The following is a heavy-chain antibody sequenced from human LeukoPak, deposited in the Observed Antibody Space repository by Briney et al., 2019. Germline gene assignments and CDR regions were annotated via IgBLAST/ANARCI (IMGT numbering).Heavy chain of an antibody. V-gene: IGHV3-74*01. J-gene: IGHJ5*01. D-gene: IGHD3-10*01. CDR1: GFTFSNFW. CDR2: VNPDGSRT. CDR3: ATDLSGSSDS. Sequence: GGSLRLSCAASGFTFSNFWIHWVRHAPGTGLVWVSLVNPDGSRTNYADSVKGRFTISRDNAKNTLYLQMSSLRAEDTAVYYCATDLSGSSDSWGQGTLVTVSS.